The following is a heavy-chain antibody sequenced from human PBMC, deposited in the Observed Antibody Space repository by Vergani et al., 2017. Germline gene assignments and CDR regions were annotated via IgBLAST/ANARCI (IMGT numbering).Heavy chain of an antibody. CDR3: AGTRRYYDFWSGYYWFDP. V-gene: IGHV1-2*02. CDR2: VNPNSGGT. J-gene: IGHJ5*02. Sequence: QVQLVQSGAEVKKPGASVKVSCKASGYIFTGHYMHWVRQAPGQGLEWMGWVNPNSGGTNYAQKFQGRVTMTRDTSISTAYMVLSRLRSDDTAVYYCAGTRRYYDFWSGYYWFDPWAQGTLVTISS. D-gene: IGHD3-3*01. CDR1: GYIFTGHY.